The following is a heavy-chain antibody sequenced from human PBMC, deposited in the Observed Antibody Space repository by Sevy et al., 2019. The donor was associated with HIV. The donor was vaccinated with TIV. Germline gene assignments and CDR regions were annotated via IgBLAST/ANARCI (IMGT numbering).Heavy chain of an antibody. J-gene: IGHJ4*02. V-gene: IGHV3-7*01. D-gene: IGHD3-10*01. CDR3: ARDRVYYYGSGSYTYYFDY. CDR2: IKQDGSEK. CDR1: GFTFSSYW. Sequence: GGSLRLSCAASGFTFSSYWMSWVRQAPGKGLEWVANIKQDGSEKYYVDSVKGRFTISRDNAKNSPYLQMNSLRAEDTAVYYCARDRVYYYGSGSYTYYFDYWGQGTLVTVSS.